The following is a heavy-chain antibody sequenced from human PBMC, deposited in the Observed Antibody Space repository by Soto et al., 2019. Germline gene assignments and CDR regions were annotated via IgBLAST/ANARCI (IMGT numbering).Heavy chain of an antibody. CDR2: ISNAGTEE. D-gene: IGHD4-4*01. CDR3: AKSRDGYSFYFYYGMDV. V-gene: IGHV3-30-3*02. CDR1: GFTFSWNG. Sequence: ALRLSCAASGFTFSWNGMHWVRQAPGKGLEWVAVISNAGTEEYYADSVKGRFTISRDNSKSTVFLQMNSLTVEDTAVYYCAKSRDGYSFYFYYGMDVWGQGTTVTVSS. J-gene: IGHJ6*02.